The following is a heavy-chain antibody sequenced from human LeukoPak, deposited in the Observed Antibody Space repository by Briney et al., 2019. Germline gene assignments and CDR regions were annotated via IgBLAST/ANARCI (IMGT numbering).Heavy chain of an antibody. D-gene: IGHD2-21*02. CDR3: ARAHCGGDCYSRSIGNFDY. J-gene: IGHJ4*02. Sequence: PSETLSLTCTVSGGSISSSSYYWGWIRQPPGKGLEWIGSIYHSGNTYYNPSLKSRVTISVDTSKNQFSLKLSSVTAADTAVYYCARAHCGGDCYSRSIGNFDYWGQGTLVTVSP. CDR1: GGSISSSSYY. V-gene: IGHV4-39*01. CDR2: IYHSGNT.